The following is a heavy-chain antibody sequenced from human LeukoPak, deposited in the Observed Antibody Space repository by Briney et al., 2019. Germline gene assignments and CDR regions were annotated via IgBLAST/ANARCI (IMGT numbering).Heavy chain of an antibody. CDR3: ARGGFVVVPAATPFDY. CDR2: ISSSSSTI. D-gene: IGHD2-2*01. V-gene: IGHV3-48*01. CDR1: GFTFSSYA. Sequence: GGSLRLSCAASGFTFSSYAMSWVRQAPGKGLEWVSYISSSSSTIFYADSVKDRFTISRDNAKNSLYLQMNSLRAEDTAVYYCARGGFVVVPAATPFDYWGQGTLVTVSS. J-gene: IGHJ4*02.